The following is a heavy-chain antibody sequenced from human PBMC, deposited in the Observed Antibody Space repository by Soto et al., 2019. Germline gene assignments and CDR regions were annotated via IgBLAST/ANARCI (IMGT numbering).Heavy chain of an antibody. V-gene: IGHV3-48*02. Sequence: GGSLRLSCAASGFTFSSYDMNWVRQAPGKGLEWISYISTSSRAIHYADSVKGRFTISRDNVKNSLYLQMNSLRDEDTAVYYCARDRGYCNGGSCYYMDVWGKGTTVTVSS. CDR1: GFTFSSYD. D-gene: IGHD2-15*01. J-gene: IGHJ6*03. CDR2: ISTSSRAI. CDR3: ARDRGYCNGGSCYYMDV.